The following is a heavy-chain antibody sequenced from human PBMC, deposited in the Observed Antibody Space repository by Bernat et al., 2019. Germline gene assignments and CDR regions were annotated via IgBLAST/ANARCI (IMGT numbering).Heavy chain of an antibody. V-gene: IGHV1-46*03. CDR3: AAPLGTDGTFYYYGMDV. D-gene: IGHD6-13*01. CDR1: GYTFTSYY. Sequence: QVQLVQSGAEVKKPGASVKVSCKASGYTFTSYYMHWVRQAPGQGLEWMGIINPSGGSTSYAQKFQGRVTMTRDTSTCTVYMELSSLRSEDTAVYYCAAPLGTDGTFYYYGMDVWGQETAVTVSS. J-gene: IGHJ6*01. CDR2: INPSGGST.